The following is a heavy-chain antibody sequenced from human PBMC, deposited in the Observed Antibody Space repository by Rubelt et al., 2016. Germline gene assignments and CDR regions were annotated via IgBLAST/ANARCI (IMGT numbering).Heavy chain of an antibody. CDR1: GGSFSGYY. Sequence: QVQLQQWGAGLLKPSETLSLTCAVYGGSFSGYYWNWIRQPPGRGLEWIGEINHSGNTNSNPSLKRLVTISVDTSKNQSSLKLSAVTAADTAVDYWAGGQPGGGRFDFWSQGTLVTVSS. D-gene: IGHD3-16*01. J-gene: IGHJ4*02. V-gene: IGHV4-34*01. CDR2: INHSGNT. CDR3: AGGQPGGGRFDF.